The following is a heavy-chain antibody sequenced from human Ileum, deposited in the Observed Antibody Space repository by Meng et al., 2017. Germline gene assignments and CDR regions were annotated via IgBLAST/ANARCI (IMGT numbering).Heavy chain of an antibody. CDR3: ARDLLRACDY. J-gene: IGHJ4*02. CDR2: ISSDGANK. CDR1: GFTFSSYA. Sequence: QVQLGESGGGVVQPGTSLRLSCAASGFTFSSYAMYWVRQAPGKGLEWVAVISSDGANKYYTDSVKGRFTISRDNSKNTLSLQMNSLTAEDTAVYYCARDLLRACDYWGQGTLVTVSS. D-gene: IGHD1-26*01. V-gene: IGHV3-30*10.